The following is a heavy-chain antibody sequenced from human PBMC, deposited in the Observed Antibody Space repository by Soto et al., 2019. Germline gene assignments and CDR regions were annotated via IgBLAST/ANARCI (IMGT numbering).Heavy chain of an antibody. CDR3: ARELSSSDWYYFDY. Sequence: ASVKVSCKASGYTFTSYGISWVRQAPGQGLEWMGWISAYNGNTNYAQKLQGRVTMTTDTSTSTAYMELRSLRSDDTAVYYCARELSSSDWYYFDYWGQGTLVTVSS. J-gene: IGHJ4*02. D-gene: IGHD6-19*01. CDR2: ISAYNGNT. V-gene: IGHV1-18*01. CDR1: GYTFTSYG.